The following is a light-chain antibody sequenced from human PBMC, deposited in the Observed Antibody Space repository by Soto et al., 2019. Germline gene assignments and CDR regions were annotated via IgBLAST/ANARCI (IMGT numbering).Light chain of an antibody. V-gene: IGKV3-20*01. CDR2: GAS. Sequence: EIVLTQSPGTLSLSPGERATLSCRASQSVSSSYLAWYQQKPGQAPRLLIYGASPRTTGIPDGFSGSGSRKDFTLNISRLDPDDFAVYYWQQYGSSRTFGQGTKVEIK. CDR1: QSVSSSY. J-gene: IGKJ1*01. CDR3: QQYGSSRT.